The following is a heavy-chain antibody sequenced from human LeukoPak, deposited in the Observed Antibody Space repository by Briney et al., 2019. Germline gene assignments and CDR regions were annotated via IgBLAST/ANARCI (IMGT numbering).Heavy chain of an antibody. J-gene: IGHJ6*02. CDR1: GGTFSSYA. Sequence: ASVKVSCKASGGTFSSYAISWVRQAPGQGLEWMGGIIPIFGTANYAQKFQGRVTITADESTSTASMELSSLRSEDTAVYYCARAQLWLLPPGLYYYYGMDVWGQGTTVTVSS. V-gene: IGHV1-69*13. CDR2: IIPIFGTA. CDR3: ARAQLWLLPPGLYYYYGMDV. D-gene: IGHD5-18*01.